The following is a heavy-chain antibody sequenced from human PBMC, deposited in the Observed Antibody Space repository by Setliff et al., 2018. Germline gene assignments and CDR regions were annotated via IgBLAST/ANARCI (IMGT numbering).Heavy chain of an antibody. J-gene: IGHJ6*03. Sequence: GRSLRLSCAASGFTFSSYWMYWVRQAPGKGLVWVSRINRDGSYTVYADSVEGRFTISRDNANQSLYLQMNSLRAEDTAVYYCARLALTGYDSSGYYYALEYYYYMDVWGKGTTVTVSS. D-gene: IGHD3-22*01. CDR2: INRDGSYT. V-gene: IGHV3-74*01. CDR1: GFTFSSYW. CDR3: ARLALTGYDSSGYYYALEYYYYMDV.